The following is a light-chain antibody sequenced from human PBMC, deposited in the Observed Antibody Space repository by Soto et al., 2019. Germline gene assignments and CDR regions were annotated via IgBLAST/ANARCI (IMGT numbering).Light chain of an antibody. Sequence: TQPASVSGSPGQSITISCTGTSSDVGSYNLVSWYQQHPGKAPKLMIYEVSKRPSGVSNRFSGSKSGNTASLTISGLQAEDESDYYCCSYAGSSTFLYVFGTGTMVTVL. V-gene: IGLV2-23*02. CDR3: CSYAGSSTFLYV. CDR1: SSDVGSYNL. J-gene: IGLJ1*01. CDR2: EVS.